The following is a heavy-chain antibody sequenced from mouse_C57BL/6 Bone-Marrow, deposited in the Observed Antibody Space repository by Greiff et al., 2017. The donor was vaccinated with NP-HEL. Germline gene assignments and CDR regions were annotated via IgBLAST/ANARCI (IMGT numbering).Heavy chain of an antibody. D-gene: IGHD1-1*01. J-gene: IGHJ1*03. CDR2: IRLKSDNYAT. CDR3: TGGGKHWYFDV. V-gene: IGHV6-3*01. Sequence: EVKLVESGGGLVQPGGSMKLSCVASGFTFSNYWMNWVRQSPEKGLEWVAQIRLKSDNYATHYAESVKGRFTISRDDSKSSVYLQMNNLSAEDTGIYYCTGGGKHWYFDVWGTGTTVTVSS. CDR1: GFTFSNYW.